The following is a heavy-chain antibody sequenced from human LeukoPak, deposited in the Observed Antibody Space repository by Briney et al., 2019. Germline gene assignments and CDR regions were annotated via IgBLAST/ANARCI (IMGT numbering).Heavy chain of an antibody. V-gene: IGHV1-69*04. CDR2: IIPVINIL. CDR3: ARGTKRRYCSSTSCSNWFDP. J-gene: IGHJ5*02. CDR1: GGTFSSHS. D-gene: IGHD2-2*01. Sequence: SVKVSCKASGGTFSSHSITWVRQAPGQGLEWMGRIIPVINILKYAQKFQGRVAISADSSTSTAYMELRSLRSDDTAVYYCARGTKRRYCSSTSCSNWFDPWGQGTLVTVSS.